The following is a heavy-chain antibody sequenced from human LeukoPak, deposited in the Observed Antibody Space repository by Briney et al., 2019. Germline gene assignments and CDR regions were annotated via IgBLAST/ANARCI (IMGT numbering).Heavy chain of an antibody. V-gene: IGHV3-20*04. J-gene: IGHJ3*02. D-gene: IGHD2-2*02. CDR3: ARRDIVVVPASILGAFDI. CDR1: AFTFDDYG. Sequence: GGSLRLSCAASAFTFDDYGMSWVRQAPGKGLEWVSGINWNGGSTGYADSVKGRFTISGDNAKNSLYLQMNSLRAEDTALYYCARRDIVVVPASILGAFDIWGQGTMVTVSS. CDR2: INWNGGST.